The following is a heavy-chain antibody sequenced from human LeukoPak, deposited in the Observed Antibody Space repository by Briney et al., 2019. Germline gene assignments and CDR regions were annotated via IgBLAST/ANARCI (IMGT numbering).Heavy chain of an antibody. J-gene: IGHJ1*01. CDR1: GFTFSIFE. CDR3: AASRGYFFRWFQH. D-gene: IGHD3-22*01. Sequence: GGSLRLSCAASGFTFSIFEMHWVRQAPGKGLEWVSYISSRGSIIYYADSVKGRFTISRDNAKSSLYLQMNSLRADDTAVYYCAASRGYFFRWFQHWGQGTLVTVSS. CDR2: ISSRGSII. V-gene: IGHV3-48*03.